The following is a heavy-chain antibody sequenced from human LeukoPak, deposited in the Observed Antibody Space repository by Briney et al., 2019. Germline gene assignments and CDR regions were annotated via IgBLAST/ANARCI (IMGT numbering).Heavy chain of an antibody. D-gene: IGHD4-11*01. CDR3: ARVTLSNSRGYFQH. V-gene: IGHV1-2*02. Sequence: GASVKVSCKASGYTFTGYYMHWVRQAPGQGLEWMGWINPNSGGTNYAQKLQGRVTMTRDTSISTAYMELSRLRSDDTAVYYCARVTLSNSRGYFQHWGQGTLVTVSS. J-gene: IGHJ1*01. CDR1: GYTFTGYY. CDR2: INPNSGGT.